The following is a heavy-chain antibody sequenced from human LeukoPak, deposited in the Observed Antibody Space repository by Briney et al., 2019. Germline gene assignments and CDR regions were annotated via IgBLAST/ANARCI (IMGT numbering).Heavy chain of an antibody. J-gene: IGHJ6*02. Sequence: GGSLRLSCAASGFTFSSYGMHWVRQAPGKGLEWVAVIWYDGSNKYYADSVKGRFTISRDNSKNTLYLQMNSLRAEDTAVYYCAREMKNYYDSSAPYGMGVWGQGTTVTVSS. D-gene: IGHD3-22*01. CDR3: AREMKNYYDSSAPYGMGV. V-gene: IGHV3-33*01. CDR1: GFTFSSYG. CDR2: IWYDGSNK.